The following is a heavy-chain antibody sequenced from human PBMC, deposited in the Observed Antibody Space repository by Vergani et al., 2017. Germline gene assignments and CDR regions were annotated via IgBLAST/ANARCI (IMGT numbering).Heavy chain of an antibody. CDR3: AKLIYQRQRPGDY. CDR2: IYSGGSST. V-gene: IGHV3-23*03. Sequence: EVQLLESGGGLVQPGGSLRLSCAASGFTFSSYAMSWVRQAPGKGLEWVSVIYSGGSSTYYADSVKGRFTISRDNSKNTLYLQMNSLRAEDTAVYYCAKLIYQRQRPGDYWGQGTLVTVSS. D-gene: IGHD6-25*01. CDR1: GFTFSSYA. J-gene: IGHJ4*02.